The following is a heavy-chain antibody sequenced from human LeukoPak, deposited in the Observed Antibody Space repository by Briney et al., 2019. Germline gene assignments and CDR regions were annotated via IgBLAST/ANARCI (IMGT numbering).Heavy chain of an antibody. CDR3: AKIAGDDSSGYYSSFDY. V-gene: IGHV3-23*01. Sequence: GGSLRLSCAASGFTFSSYAMSWVRQAPGKGLEWVSAISGSGGSTYYADSVKGRFTISRDNSKNTLYLQMNSLRAEDTAVYYCAKIAGDDSSGYYSSFDYWGQGTLATVSS. J-gene: IGHJ4*02. CDR2: ISGSGGST. CDR1: GFTFSSYA. D-gene: IGHD3-22*01.